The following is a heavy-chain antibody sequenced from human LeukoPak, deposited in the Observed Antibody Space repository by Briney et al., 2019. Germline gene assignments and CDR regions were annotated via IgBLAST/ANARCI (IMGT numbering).Heavy chain of an antibody. V-gene: IGHV4-59*12. Sequence: PSETLSLTCTVSGGSISSYYWSWIRQPPGKRLEWIGYIYNSGSTKYNPSLKSRVTISVDRSKNQFSLKLSSVTAADTAVYYCARDAVTGDYVWGSYRPNHWYFDLWGRGTLVTVSS. J-gene: IGHJ2*01. D-gene: IGHD3-16*02. CDR2: IYNSGST. CDR3: ARDAVTGDYVWGSYRPNHWYFDL. CDR1: GGSISSYY.